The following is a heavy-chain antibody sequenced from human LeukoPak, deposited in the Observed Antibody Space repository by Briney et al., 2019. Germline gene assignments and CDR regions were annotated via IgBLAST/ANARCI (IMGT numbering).Heavy chain of an antibody. D-gene: IGHD3-10*01. J-gene: IGHJ4*02. V-gene: IGHV6-1*01. CDR1: GDSVSSNSVI. CDR2: TYYKSKWYN. Sequence: SQTLSLTCDISGDSVSSNSVIWNWIRQSPSRGLEWLGRTYYKSKWYNDYATSVQSRITINSDTSRNQFSLQLNPVTPEGTAVYYCARDLHGSRGEFDYWGQGTLVTVSS. CDR3: ARDLHGSRGEFDY.